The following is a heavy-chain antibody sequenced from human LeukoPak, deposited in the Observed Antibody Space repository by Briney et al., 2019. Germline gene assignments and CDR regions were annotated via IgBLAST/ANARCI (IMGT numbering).Heavy chain of an antibody. Sequence: PGGSLRLSCAASGFTFSSDWMTWVRQAPGRGLEWVANIKGDGSEKYYADSVRGQFTISRDNAKNSLYLQMNSLRAEDTAVYYCAMFGLVAAIDSWGQGTLVTVSS. D-gene: IGHD5-12*01. CDR1: GFTFSSDW. CDR3: AMFGLVAAIDS. V-gene: IGHV3-7*02. J-gene: IGHJ4*02. CDR2: IKGDGSEK.